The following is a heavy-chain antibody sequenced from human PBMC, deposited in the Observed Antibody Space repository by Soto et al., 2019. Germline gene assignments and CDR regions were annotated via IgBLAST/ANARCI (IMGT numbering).Heavy chain of an antibody. CDR1: GVTFSSYG. CDR2: ISYDGSNK. V-gene: IGHV3-30*18. J-gene: IGHJ4*02. CDR3: AKGLYCSGGSCDNDY. Sequence: GGSLRLSCAASGVTFSSYGMHWVRQAPGKGLEWVAVISYDGSNKYYADSVKGRFTISRDNSKNTLYLQMNSLRAEDTAVYYCAKGLYCSGGSCDNDYWGQGTLVTVSS. D-gene: IGHD2-15*01.